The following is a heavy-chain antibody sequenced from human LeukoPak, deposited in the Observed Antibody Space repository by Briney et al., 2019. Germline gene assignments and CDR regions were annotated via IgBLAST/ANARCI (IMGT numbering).Heavy chain of an antibody. D-gene: IGHD5-18*01. CDR3: ASPAIRGYSYGYDY. CDR2: ISSSSSYT. J-gene: IGHJ4*02. Sequence: GGSLRLSCAASGLTFSDYYMSWIRQAPGKGLEWVSYISSSSSYTNYADSVKGRFTISRDNAKNSLYLQMNSLRAEDTAVYYCASPAIRGYSYGYDYWGQGTLVTVSS. CDR1: GLTFSDYY. V-gene: IGHV3-11*06.